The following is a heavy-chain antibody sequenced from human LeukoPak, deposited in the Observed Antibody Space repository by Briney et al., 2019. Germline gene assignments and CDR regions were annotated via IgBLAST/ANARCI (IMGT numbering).Heavy chain of an antibody. CDR3: ARTEGYSYGYSWYFDL. CDR1: GGSFSGYY. V-gene: IGHV4-34*01. J-gene: IGHJ2*01. CDR2: INHSGST. D-gene: IGHD5-18*01. Sequence: PSETLSLXCAVYGGSFSGYYWSWIRQPPGKGLEWLGEINHSGSTNYNPSLKSRVTISVDTSKSQFSLKLSSVTAADTAVYYCARTEGYSYGYSWYFDLWGRGTLVTVSS.